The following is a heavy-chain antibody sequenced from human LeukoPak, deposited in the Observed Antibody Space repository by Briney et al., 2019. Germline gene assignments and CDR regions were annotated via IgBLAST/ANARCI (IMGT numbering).Heavy chain of an antibody. J-gene: IGHJ5*02. CDR3: ARDARHRYCSSSSCYRGWLDP. Sequence: GASVKVSCKTSGYTLTDYYMHWVRQAPGQGLEWMGGIIPIFGTANYAQKFQGRVTITADESTSTAYMELSSLRSEDTAVYYCARDARHRYCSSSSCYRGWLDPWGQGTPVTVSS. V-gene: IGHV1-69*13. D-gene: IGHD2-2*01. CDR2: IIPIFGTA. CDR1: GYTLTDYY.